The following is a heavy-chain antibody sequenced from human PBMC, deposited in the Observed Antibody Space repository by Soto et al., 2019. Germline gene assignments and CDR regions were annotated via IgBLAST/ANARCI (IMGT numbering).Heavy chain of an antibody. Sequence: GSGPTLVNPTQTLTLTCTFSGFSLSTSGVGVGWIRQPPGKALEWLALIYWNDDKRYSPDLKSRLTTTKDTTKNQLLLTITNRDPVEKATYYCGHSVYYDSSGYLGYWGQGTLVTVSS. CDR1: GFSLSTSGVG. V-gene: IGHV2-5*01. J-gene: IGHJ4*02. CDR3: GHSVYYDSSGYLGY. CDR2: IYWNDDK. D-gene: IGHD3-22*01.